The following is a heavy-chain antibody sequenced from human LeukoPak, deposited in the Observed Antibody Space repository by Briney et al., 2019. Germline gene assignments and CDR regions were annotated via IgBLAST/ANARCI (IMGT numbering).Heavy chain of an antibody. Sequence: GGSLRLSCAASGFTFSSYGMSWVRQAPGKGLEWVSGISGSVGSTYYADSVKGRFTISRDNSKNTVYLQMNSLRAEDTAVYYCAKKSTTVITYYFDYWGQGTLVTVSS. J-gene: IGHJ4*02. CDR3: AKKSTTVITYYFDY. CDR1: GFTFSSYG. V-gene: IGHV3-23*01. CDR2: ISGSVGST. D-gene: IGHD4-11*01.